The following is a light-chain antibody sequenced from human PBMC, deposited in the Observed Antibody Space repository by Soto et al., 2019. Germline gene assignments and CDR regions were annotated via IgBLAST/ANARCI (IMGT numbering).Light chain of an antibody. V-gene: IGLV2-14*03. CDR2: NVY. J-gene: IGLJ1*01. CDR1: SSDVGAYNF. Sequence: QSALAQPASVSGSPGQSITISCTGTSSDVGAYNFVSWHQQHPGKAPKLMIYNVYDRPSGISYRFSGSKSGNTASLTISGLQGEDEADYYCSAYTVSRTYVFGPGTNVTVL. CDR3: SAYTVSRTYV.